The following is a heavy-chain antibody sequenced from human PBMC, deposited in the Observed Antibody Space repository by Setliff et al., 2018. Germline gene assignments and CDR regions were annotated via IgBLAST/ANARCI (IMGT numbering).Heavy chain of an antibody. CDR2: VSXXXXHX. CDR3: ALSSLSLCSGGNCPNVFDV. V-gene: IGHV1-18*01. J-gene: IGHJ3*01. CDR1: AYLLTSYG. Sequence: GASVKVSCKTSAYLLTSYGLTWVRQAPGQGLEWLGWVSXXXXHXXXXQKLQGRVXMTTDTSTKTAHMELRSLTSDDTAVYFCALSSLSLCSGGNCPNVFDVWGQGTLVTVSS. D-gene: IGHD2-15*01.